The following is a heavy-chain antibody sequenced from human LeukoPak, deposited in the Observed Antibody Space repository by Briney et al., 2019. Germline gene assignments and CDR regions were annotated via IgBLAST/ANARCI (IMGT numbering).Heavy chain of an antibody. V-gene: IGHV4-31*03. CDR3: ARRGRSRDGYNGFDP. J-gene: IGHJ5*02. D-gene: IGHD5-24*01. CDR1: GGSISSGGYY. Sequence: PSETLSLTCTVSGGSISSGGYYWSWIRQHPGKGLEWIGYIYYSGSTYYNPSLKSRVTISVDTSKNQFSLKLSSVTAADTAVYYCARRGRSRDGYNGFDPWGQGTLVTVSS. CDR2: IYYSGST.